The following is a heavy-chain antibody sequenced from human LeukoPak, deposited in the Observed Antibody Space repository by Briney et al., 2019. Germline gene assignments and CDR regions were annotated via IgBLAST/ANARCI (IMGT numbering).Heavy chain of an antibody. Sequence: RTGGSLRLSCAASGFTFSDYTMNWVRQAPGKGLEWVSSIGSVTTYIYYADSVKGRFTISRDNAKNSLSLQMNSLRAEDTAVYYCARIHKLGILAHFDYWGQGTLVTVSS. J-gene: IGHJ4*02. V-gene: IGHV3-21*01. CDR1: GFTFSDYT. CDR3: ARIHKLGILAHFDY. CDR2: IGSVTTYI. D-gene: IGHD7-27*01.